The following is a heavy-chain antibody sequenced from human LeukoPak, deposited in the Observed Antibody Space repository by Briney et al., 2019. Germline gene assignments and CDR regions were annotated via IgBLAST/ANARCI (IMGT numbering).Heavy chain of an antibody. V-gene: IGHV3-20*04. Sequence: GGSLRLSCEAYGFTFNDYGMSWVRQAPGQGPEWFSGITWNGEIVDYAASVKGRFTISRDNAKNSLYLRMNSLRDEDTALYYCARGGGSIRHSYYYYVDVWGKGTTVTVSS. CDR1: GFTFNDYG. CDR2: ITWNGEIV. D-gene: IGHD2-15*01. CDR3: ARGGGSIRHSYYYYVDV. J-gene: IGHJ6*03.